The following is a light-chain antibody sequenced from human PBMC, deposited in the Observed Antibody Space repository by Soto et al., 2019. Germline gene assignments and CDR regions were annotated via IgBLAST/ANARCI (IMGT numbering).Light chain of an antibody. J-gene: IGLJ1*01. CDR3: SSYTTTSTYV. V-gene: IGLV2-14*01. CDR2: EVT. Sequence: QSALSQTASVSGSPGQSVTISCTGTSSDVGGYDYVSWYQQHPGKAPKFMIYEVTNRPSGVSHRFSGSKSGNTASLTISGLQAEDEADYYCSSYTTTSTYVFGTGTRSPS. CDR1: SSDVGGYDY.